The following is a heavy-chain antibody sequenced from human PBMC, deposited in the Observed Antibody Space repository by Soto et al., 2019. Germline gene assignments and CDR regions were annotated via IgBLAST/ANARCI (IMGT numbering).Heavy chain of an antibody. D-gene: IGHD6-19*01. CDR3: GAVAGTGYFDY. CDR2: IWYDGSNK. V-gene: IGHV3-33*01. J-gene: IGHJ4*02. Sequence: LRLSCAASGFTFSSYGMHWVRQAPGKGLEWVAVIWYDGSNKYYADSVKGRFTISRDNSKNTLYLQMNSLRAEDTAVYYCGAVAGTGYFDYWGQGTLVTV. CDR1: GFTFSSYG.